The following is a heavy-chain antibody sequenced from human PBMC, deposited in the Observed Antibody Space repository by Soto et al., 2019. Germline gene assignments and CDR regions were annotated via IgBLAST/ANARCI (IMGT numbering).Heavy chain of an antibody. CDR2: IIPILGIA. CDR3: ARCSGGSCSNPYYYYGMDV. Sequence: SVKVSCKASGGTFSSYTISWVRQAPGQGLEWMGRIIPILGIANYAQKFQGRVTITADESTSTAYMELSSLRSEDTAVYYCARCSGGSCSNPYYYYGMDVWGQGTTVTVSS. CDR1: GGTFSSYT. J-gene: IGHJ6*02. D-gene: IGHD2-15*01. V-gene: IGHV1-69*02.